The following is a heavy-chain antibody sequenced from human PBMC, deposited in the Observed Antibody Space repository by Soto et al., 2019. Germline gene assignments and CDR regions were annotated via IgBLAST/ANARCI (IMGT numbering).Heavy chain of an antibody. CDR3: ARMEHYCDRGGPAEMDA. CDR1: GGSISSSSYY. J-gene: IGHJ6*02. Sequence: GPGPRSSSETLSLTCTVSGGSISSSSYYWGWIRQPPGKGLEWIGSISYSGSTYYNPSLKSRVTISVDTSKNQFSLNLSSVTAADTAVYYCARMEHYCDRGGPAEMDARGQGTTVTVSS. D-gene: IGHD3-22*01. CDR2: ISYSGST. V-gene: IGHV4-39*01.